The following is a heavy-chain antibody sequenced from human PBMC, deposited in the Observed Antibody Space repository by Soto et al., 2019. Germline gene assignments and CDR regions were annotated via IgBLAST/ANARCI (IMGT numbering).Heavy chain of an antibody. J-gene: IGHJ4*02. CDR1: GFTFSSYA. CDR3: ARAGYTIFGVVQSVPDY. CDR2: ISSNGGST. Sequence: GGSLRLSCAASGFTFSSYAMHWVRQAPGKGLEYVSAISSNGGSTYYANSVKGRFTISRDNSKNTLYLQMGSLRAEDMAVYYCARAGYTIFGVVQSVPDYWGQGTLVTVSS. D-gene: IGHD3-3*01. V-gene: IGHV3-64*01.